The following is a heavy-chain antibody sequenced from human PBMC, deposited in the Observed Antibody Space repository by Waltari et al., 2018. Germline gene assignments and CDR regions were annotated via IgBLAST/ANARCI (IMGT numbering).Heavy chain of an antibody. CDR3: ARWGDYESAFDI. V-gene: IGHV4-34*01. CDR2: INHSGST. J-gene: IGHJ3*02. D-gene: IGHD4-17*01. Sequence: QVQLQQWGAGLLKPSETLSLTCAVYGGSFSGYYWSWIRQPPGKGLEWIGEINHSGSTNYNPSLKSRVTISVDTSQNHFSLRLSSVTAADTAVYYCARWGDYESAFDIWGQGTMVTVSS. CDR1: GGSFSGYY.